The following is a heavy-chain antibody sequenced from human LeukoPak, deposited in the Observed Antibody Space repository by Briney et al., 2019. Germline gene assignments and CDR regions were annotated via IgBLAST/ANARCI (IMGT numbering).Heavy chain of an antibody. CDR2: IYTSRST. CDR3: AGVGEYEGISGGNSFDY. D-gene: IGHD4-23*01. Sequence: KPSETLSLTCTVSGGSISSGSYYWSWLRQPAGKGLEWIGRIYTSRSTNYNPSLKSRVTISVDTSKNQFSLKLSSVTAADTAVYYCAGVGEYEGISGGNSFDYYGQGTLVIVSS. CDR1: GGSISSGSYY. J-gene: IGHJ4*02. V-gene: IGHV4-61*02.